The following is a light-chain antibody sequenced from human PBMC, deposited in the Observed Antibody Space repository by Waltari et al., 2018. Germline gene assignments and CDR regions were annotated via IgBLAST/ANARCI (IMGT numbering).Light chain of an antibody. Sequence: DIVMTQSPDSLAVSLGERATINCKSSQTVFYSSNNKNDLAWNQQKPGQPPKLVISLVATRESGVPDRFSAGGSGTSASLAISGLRSEDEADYYCATWDDRLSFWVFGEGT. V-gene: IGKV4-1*01. CDR1: QTVFYSSNNKND. CDR3: ATWDDRLSFWV. J-gene: IGKJ1*01. CDR2: LVA.